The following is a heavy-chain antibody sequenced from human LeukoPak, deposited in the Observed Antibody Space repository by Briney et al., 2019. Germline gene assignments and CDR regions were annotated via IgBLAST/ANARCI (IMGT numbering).Heavy chain of an antibody. CDR3: ARDRTITMTNWFDP. CDR1: GYTFTSHG. Sequence: GASVKVSCKASGYTFTSHGISWVRQAPGQGLEWMGWISTYNGNTNYAQKFQGRVTMTRDTSISTAYMELSRLRSDDTAVYYCARDRTITMTNWFDPWGQGTLVTVSS. J-gene: IGHJ5*02. D-gene: IGHD3-22*01. CDR2: ISTYNGNT. V-gene: IGHV1-18*01.